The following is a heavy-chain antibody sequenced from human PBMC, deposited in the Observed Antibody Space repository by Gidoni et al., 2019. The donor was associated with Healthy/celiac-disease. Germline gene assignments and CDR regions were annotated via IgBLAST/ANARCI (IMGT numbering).Heavy chain of an antibody. V-gene: IGHV3-23*01. Sequence: EVQLLESGGGLVQPGGSLRLSCAASGSTFSSYAMSWVRQAPGEGLEWVSAISGSGGSTYYADSVKGRFTISRDNSKNTLYLQMNSLRAEDTAVYYCAKAGIVNMIVAPIDYWGQGTLVTVSS. J-gene: IGHJ4*02. CDR3: AKAGIVNMIVAPIDY. CDR2: ISGSGGST. D-gene: IGHD3-22*01. CDR1: GSTFSSYA.